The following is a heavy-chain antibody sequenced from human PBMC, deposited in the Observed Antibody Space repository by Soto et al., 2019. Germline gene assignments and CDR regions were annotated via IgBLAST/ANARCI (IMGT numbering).Heavy chain of an antibody. D-gene: IGHD2-8*01. CDR1: GYTFTRYG. J-gene: IGHJ6*02. CDR3: AKNGQPPYYYYGLDV. CDR2: ISGYNGDT. Sequence: ASVKVSCKASGYTFTRYGIGWVRQAPGQGLEWMGWISGYNGDTNYAQKFQDRVSMTIDTSTGTAYMELRSLTSDDTAIYYCAKNGQPPYYYYGLDVWGQGTKVTVS. V-gene: IGHV1-18*01.